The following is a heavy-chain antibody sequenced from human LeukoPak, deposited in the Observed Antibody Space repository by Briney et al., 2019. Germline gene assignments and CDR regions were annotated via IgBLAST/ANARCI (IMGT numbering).Heavy chain of an antibody. D-gene: IGHD1-26*01. CDR3: ARLLSGSFLADY. V-gene: IGHV4-39*02. J-gene: IGHJ4*02. CDR2: LYYSGST. CDR1: GASLSGSTYY. Sequence: SETLSLTCTVSGASLSGSTYYWGWIRQSPGKGLEWIGSLYYSGSTYYNPSLKGRAIISVDTSMNRFSLELTSVTAADTAIYYCARLLSGSFLADYWGQGSLVTVSS.